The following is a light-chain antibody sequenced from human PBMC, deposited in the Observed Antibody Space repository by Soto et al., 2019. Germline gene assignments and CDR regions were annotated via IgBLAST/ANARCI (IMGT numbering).Light chain of an antibody. CDR2: GAS. J-gene: IGKJ3*01. CDR1: QSVYVN. CDR3: QQYSGSPFT. V-gene: IGKV3-20*01. Sequence: EIVLTQSPGTLSLSPGEGATLSCRASQSVYVNLAWYQQKPGQSPRLLSYGASTRATDSPDRFSGSGSDTDFALTISRLEPEDFAVYYCQQYSGSPFTFGPGTKVNIK.